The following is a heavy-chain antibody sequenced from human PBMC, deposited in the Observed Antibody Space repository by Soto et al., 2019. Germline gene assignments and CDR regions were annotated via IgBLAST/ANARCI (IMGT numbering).Heavy chain of an antibody. CDR1: GYTFNTYD. Sequence: QVQLVQSGAEVKKPGASVKVSCKVLGYTFNTYDIIWVRQATGHGPEWMGRMNPESGNADYAQRFLGRVTMTRDTSIATAYMELSSLRSEDTAVYYCARGLYCISANCDAPYYYFGMDVWGQGTTVTVSS. V-gene: IGHV1-8*02. CDR2: MNPESGNA. J-gene: IGHJ6*02. CDR3: ARGLYCISANCDAPYYYFGMDV. D-gene: IGHD2-2*01.